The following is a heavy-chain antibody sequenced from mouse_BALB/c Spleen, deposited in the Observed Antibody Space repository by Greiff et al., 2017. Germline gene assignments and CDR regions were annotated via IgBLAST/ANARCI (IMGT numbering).Heavy chain of an antibody. Sequence: EVQLQQSGPGLVKPSQTVSLTCTVTGISITTGNYRWSWIRQFPGNKLEWIGYIYYSGTITYNPSLTSRTTITRDTSKNQFFLEMNSLTAEDTATYYCARDDYGNPFDYWGQGTTLTVSS. V-gene: IGHV3-5*02. D-gene: IGHD2-1*01. J-gene: IGHJ2*01. CDR3: ARDDYGNPFDY. CDR2: IYYSGTI. CDR1: GISITTGNYR.